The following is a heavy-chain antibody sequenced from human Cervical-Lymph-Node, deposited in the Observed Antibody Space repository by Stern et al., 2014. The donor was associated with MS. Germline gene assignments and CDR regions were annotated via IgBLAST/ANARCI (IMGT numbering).Heavy chain of an antibody. CDR1: GGTFSTFS. CDR2: IIPIFDTP. V-gene: IGHV1-69*06. J-gene: IGHJ3*01. CDR3: VLPSTVTTAAFDV. D-gene: IGHD4-11*01. Sequence: VQLVESGAEVKKPGSSVKVSCKASGGTFSTFSINWVRQVPGQSLEWMGGIIPIFDTPNFAQKFQGRVTITADSSTSTVSMALNSLRFDDTAVYYCVLPSTVTTAAFDVWGRGTMVTVSS.